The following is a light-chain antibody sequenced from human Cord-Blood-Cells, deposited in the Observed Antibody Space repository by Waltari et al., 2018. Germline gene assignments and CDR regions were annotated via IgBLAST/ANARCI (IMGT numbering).Light chain of an antibody. J-gene: IGKJ2*03. Sequence: IVMTKSPLSLPVTPGEPASISCRSRQSLLHSNGYNYLYWYLQKPGPAPPLLIYLGSNRASGVPDRFSVRGSGTDFTLKISRVEADDVGVYYCMQALQTPYSFGQGTKLEIK. V-gene: IGKV2-28*01. CDR3: MQALQTPYS. CDR1: QSLLHSNGYNY. CDR2: LGS.